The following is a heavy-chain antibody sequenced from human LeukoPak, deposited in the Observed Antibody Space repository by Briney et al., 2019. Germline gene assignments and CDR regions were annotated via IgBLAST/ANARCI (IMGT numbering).Heavy chain of an antibody. CDR1: GFTFSSYS. Sequence: GGSLRLSCAASGFTFSSYSMNWVRQAPGKGLEWVSSISSSSSYIYYADSVKGRFTISRDNAKNSLYLQMNSLRAEDTALYYCARPSSAVTTWVGAFDIWGQGPMVTVFS. D-gene: IGHD4-4*01. CDR3: ARPSSAVTTWVGAFDI. J-gene: IGHJ3*02. V-gene: IGHV3-21*01. CDR2: ISSSSSYI.